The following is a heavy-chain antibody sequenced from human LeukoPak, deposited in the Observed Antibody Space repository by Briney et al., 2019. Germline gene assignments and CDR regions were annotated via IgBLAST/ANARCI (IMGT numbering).Heavy chain of an antibody. V-gene: IGHV4-31*03. D-gene: IGHD5-18*01. Sequence: SETLSLTCSVSGGSIFSGAYYWSWIRQLPGKGLGWVGYIYYSGSPYYNPSLKSRITISLDTSKNEFSLRLSSVTAADTAVYYCARDTDGNSYGLPDSWGQGTLVTVSS. CDR3: ARDTDGNSYGLPDS. CDR2: IYYSGSP. J-gene: IGHJ4*02. CDR1: GGSIFSGAYY.